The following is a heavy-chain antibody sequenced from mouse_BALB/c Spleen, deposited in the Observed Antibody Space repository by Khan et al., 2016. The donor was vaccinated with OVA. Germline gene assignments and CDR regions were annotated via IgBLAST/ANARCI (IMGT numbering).Heavy chain of an antibody. J-gene: IGHJ3*01. V-gene: IGHV5-6*01. D-gene: IGHD4-1*01. Sequence: EVELVESGGDLVKPGGSLKLSCAASGFTFSSYSMSWVRQTPDKRLEWVATISSGGDYTYYPDNVQGRFTISRDNAKNTLYLQMSSLKSEDTAMYYCAIHLTGSFAYWGQETLVTVSA. CDR1: GFTFSSYS. CDR3: AIHLTGSFAY. CDR2: ISSGGDYT.